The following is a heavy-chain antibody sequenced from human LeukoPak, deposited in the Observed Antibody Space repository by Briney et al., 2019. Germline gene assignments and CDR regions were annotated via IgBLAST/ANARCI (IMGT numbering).Heavy chain of an antibody. D-gene: IGHD1-26*01. CDR1: GFTFSSYA. J-gene: IGHJ4*02. Sequence: GGSLRLSCAASGFTFSSYAMGWVRQAPGKGLEWVSAISGSGGSTYYADSVKGRFTISRDSSNNILSLQMSTLRAEDTALYYCAKLGGSYYRLFSFDDWGQGTLVTVSS. V-gene: IGHV3-23*01. CDR3: AKLGGSYYRLFSFDD. CDR2: ISGSGGST.